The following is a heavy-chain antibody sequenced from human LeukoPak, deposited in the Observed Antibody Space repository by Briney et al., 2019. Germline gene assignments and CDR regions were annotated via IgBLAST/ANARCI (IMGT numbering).Heavy chain of an antibody. J-gene: IGHJ4*02. CDR1: GGSFSGYY. V-gene: IGHV4-34*01. D-gene: IGHD1-26*01. CDR3: ARSVIVGATTTNPFDY. Sequence: SETLSLTCAVYGGSFSGYYWSWIRQPPGKGLEWIGEINHSGSTNYNPSLKSRVTISVDTSKNQFSLKLSSVTAADTAVYHCARSVIVGATTTNPFDYWGQGTLVTVSS. CDR2: INHSGST.